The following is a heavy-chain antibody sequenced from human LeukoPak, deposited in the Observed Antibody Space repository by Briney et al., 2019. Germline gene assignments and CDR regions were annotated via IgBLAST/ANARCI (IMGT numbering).Heavy chain of an antibody. D-gene: IGHD1-14*01. Sequence: SETLSLTCTVSGYSISSTYYWGWIRQPPGKGLEWVGSVFHSGNTYYNPSLKSRLTISVDTSKNQFSLKLSSVTAADTAVYYCARDRPGDWGQGTLVTVSS. CDR2: VFHSGNT. CDR1: GYSISSTYY. CDR3: ARDRPGD. J-gene: IGHJ4*02. V-gene: IGHV4-38-2*02.